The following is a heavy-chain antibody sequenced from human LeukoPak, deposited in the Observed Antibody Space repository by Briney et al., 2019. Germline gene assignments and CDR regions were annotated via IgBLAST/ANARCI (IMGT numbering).Heavy chain of an antibody. CDR2: MNPNSGNT. V-gene: IGHV1-8*03. J-gene: IGHJ4*02. D-gene: IGHD3-9*01. CDR3: ARGRGILTGYYLGY. CDR1: GYTFTSYD. Sequence: ASVKVSCEASGYTFTSYDINWVRQATGQGLEWMGWMNPNSGNTGYAQKFQSRVTITRNTSISTAYMELSSMRSEDTAVYYCARGRGILTGYYLGYWGQGTLVTVSS.